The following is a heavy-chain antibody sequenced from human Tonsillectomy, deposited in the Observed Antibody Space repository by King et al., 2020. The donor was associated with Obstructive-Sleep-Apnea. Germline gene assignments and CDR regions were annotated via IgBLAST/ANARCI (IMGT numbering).Heavy chain of an antibody. CDR1: GGSFSGYY. CDR3: ARIVRPDA. J-gene: IGHJ6*02. CDR2: INHSGST. Sequence: VQLQQWGAGLLKPSETLSLTCAVYGGSFSGYYWCWIRQPLGKGLEWIGEINHSGSTNSNPSLKSRVSISVDTSKNRFSLTLSSVTAADTAVYYCARIVRPDAWGQGTTVTVSS. D-gene: IGHD2-21*01. V-gene: IGHV4-34*01.